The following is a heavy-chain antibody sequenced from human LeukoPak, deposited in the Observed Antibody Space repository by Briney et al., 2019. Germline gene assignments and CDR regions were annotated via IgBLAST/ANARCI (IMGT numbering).Heavy chain of an antibody. CDR3: AGGSGTYSPDY. V-gene: IGHV3-64*01. CDR2: VSSYGHNT. J-gene: IGHJ4*02. Sequence: GGSLRLSCAASGFTFSSYAMHWVRQAPGKELEYVSGVSSYGHNTYYAKSVKGRFTISADNSKNTLYLQMGSLRPEDMAAYYCAGGSGTYSPDYWGQGTLVTVSS. CDR1: GFTFSSYA. D-gene: IGHD3-10*01.